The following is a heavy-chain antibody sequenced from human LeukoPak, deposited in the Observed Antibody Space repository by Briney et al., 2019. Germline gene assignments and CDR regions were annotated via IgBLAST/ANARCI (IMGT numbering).Heavy chain of an antibody. D-gene: IGHD6-19*01. J-gene: IGHJ4*02. Sequence: PGGSLRLSCAASRFTFSSYAMSWVRQAPGKGLEWVSTISGSGGRTYYTDSVKGRFTISRDNSKNTLYLQMNSLRAEDTAVYYCAKDARRTSGWYFFDYWGQGTLVTVSS. CDR2: ISGSGGRT. CDR3: AKDARRTSGWYFFDY. V-gene: IGHV3-23*01. CDR1: RFTFSSYA.